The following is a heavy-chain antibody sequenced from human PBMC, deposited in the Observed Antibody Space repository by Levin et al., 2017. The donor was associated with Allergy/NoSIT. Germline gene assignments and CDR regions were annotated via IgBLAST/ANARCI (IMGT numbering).Heavy chain of an antibody. J-gene: IGHJ6*02. CDR3: ARQRATSGYFPHYYYYAMDV. CDR1: DDSISTYY. V-gene: IGHV4-59*01. CDR2: IYDGGRT. D-gene: IGHD5-12*01. Sequence: SCSVSDDSISTYYWSWIRQPPGKGLEWIGYIYDGGRTNYNPSLKSRVTISVDTSKNQFSLKLSSVSAADTAVYYCARQRATSGYFPHYYYYAMDVWGQGTTVTVSS.